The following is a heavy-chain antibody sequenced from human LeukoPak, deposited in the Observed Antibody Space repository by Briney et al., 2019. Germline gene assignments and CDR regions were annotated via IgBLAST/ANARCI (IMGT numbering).Heavy chain of an antibody. J-gene: IGHJ5*02. V-gene: IGHV1-46*01. CDR1: GYTFSSDY. Sequence: ASVKVSCKASGYTFSSDYMNWVRQAPGQGLEWMGIVHSSGGVIKYAQEFQDRLTVTRDTSTSTIYMELSSLRSEDSAVYYCAGSSHQRNWFDPWGQGTLVIVSS. D-gene: IGHD1-26*01. CDR3: AGSSHQRNWFDP. CDR2: VHSSGGVI.